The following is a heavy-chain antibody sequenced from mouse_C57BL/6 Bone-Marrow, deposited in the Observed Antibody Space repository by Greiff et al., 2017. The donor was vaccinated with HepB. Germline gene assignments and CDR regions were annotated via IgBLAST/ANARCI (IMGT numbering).Heavy chain of an antibody. J-gene: IGHJ2*01. Sequence: EVQLVESGGGLVKPGGSLKLSCAASGFTFSSYAMSWVRQTPEKRLEWVATISDGSSYTYYPDNVKGRCTISRDNAKNNLYLQMSHLKSEDTAMYYCARKDFDYWGQGTTLTVSS. V-gene: IGHV5-4*01. CDR2: ISDGSSYT. CDR3: ARKDFDY. CDR1: GFTFSSYA.